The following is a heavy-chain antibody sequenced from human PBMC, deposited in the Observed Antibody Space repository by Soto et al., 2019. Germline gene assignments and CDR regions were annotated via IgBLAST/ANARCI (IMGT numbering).Heavy chain of an antibody. CDR1: GGSISSGGYY. J-gene: IGHJ5*02. V-gene: IGHV4-31*03. CDR3: ARVRSRSNWFDP. CDR2: IYYSGST. D-gene: IGHD3-10*01. Sequence: PSETLSLTCTVSGGSISSGGYYWSWIRQHPGKGLEWIGYIYYSGSTYYNPSLKSRVTISVDTSKNQFSLKLSSVTAADMAVYYCARVRSRSNWFDPWGQGTLVTVSS.